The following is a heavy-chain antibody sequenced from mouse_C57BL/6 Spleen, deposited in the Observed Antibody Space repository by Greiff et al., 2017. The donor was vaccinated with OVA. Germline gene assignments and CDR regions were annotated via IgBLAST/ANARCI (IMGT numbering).Heavy chain of an antibody. V-gene: IGHV1-53*01. CDR2: INPSNGGT. CDR3: ARSPPTLYYFDY. Sequence: VQLQQPGTELVKPGASVKLSCKASGYTFTSYWMHWVKQRPGQGLEWIGNINPSNGGTNYNEKFKSKATLTVDNSSSTAYMQLSSLTSEDSAVYYCARSPPTLYYFDYWGQGTTLTVSS. D-gene: IGHD2-10*01. J-gene: IGHJ2*01. CDR1: GYTFTSYW.